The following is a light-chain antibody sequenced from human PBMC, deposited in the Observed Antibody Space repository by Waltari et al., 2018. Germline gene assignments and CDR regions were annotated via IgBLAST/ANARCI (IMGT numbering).Light chain of an antibody. CDR2: DAF. Sequence: IWFKKYPATPSLFPGGRVHPPRRPSGSVRNYFALYQQKPGQSPRLLICDAFNRATGTPAGFSGSGSGTDFTLSIASLDPEDFAVYYCQQRSNWPYTFGQGTKLEIK. J-gene: IGKJ2*01. CDR3: QQRSNWPYT. CDR1: GSVRNY. V-gene: IGKV3-11*01.